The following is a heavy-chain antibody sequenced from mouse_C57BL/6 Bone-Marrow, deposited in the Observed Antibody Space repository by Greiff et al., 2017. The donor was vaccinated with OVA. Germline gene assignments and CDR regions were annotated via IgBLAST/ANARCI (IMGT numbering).Heavy chain of an antibody. CDR2: IDPETGGT. Sequence: QVQLKQSGAELVRPGASVTLSCKASGYTFTDYEMHWVKQTPVHGLEWIRAIDPETGGTAYNQKFKGKAILTADKSSSTAYMELRSLTSEDSAVYYCTREDYGNAMDYWGQGTSVTVSS. J-gene: IGHJ4*01. CDR1: GYTFTDYE. V-gene: IGHV1-15*01. D-gene: IGHD2-4*01. CDR3: TREDYGNAMDY.